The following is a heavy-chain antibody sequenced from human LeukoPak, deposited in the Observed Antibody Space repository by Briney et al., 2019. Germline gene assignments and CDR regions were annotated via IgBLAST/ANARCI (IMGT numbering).Heavy chain of an antibody. CDR2: INSDGSSL. V-gene: IGHV3-74*01. D-gene: IGHD1-14*01. Sequence: PGGSLRLSCAASGFTFSGYWMHWVRQAPGKGLVWVSRINSDGSSLHYADSVKGRFTISRDNAKNTLYLQMNSLGAEDTAVYYCARDPRNMGLDPWGQGTLVTVPS. CDR3: ARDPRNMGLDP. CDR1: GFTFSGYW. J-gene: IGHJ5*02.